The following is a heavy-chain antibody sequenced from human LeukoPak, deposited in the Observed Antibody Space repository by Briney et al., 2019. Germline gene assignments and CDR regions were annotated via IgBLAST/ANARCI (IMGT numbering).Heavy chain of an antibody. CDR3: ARGGSVTVTARGWFDP. V-gene: IGHV1-69*01. J-gene: IGHJ5*02. CDR2: IIPIFGTA. Sequence: SVKVSCMASGGTFSSYAISWVRQAPGQGLEWMGGIIPIFGTANYAQKFQGRVTITADESTSTAYMELSSLRSEDTAVYYCARGGSVTVTARGWFDPWGQGTLVTVSS. D-gene: IGHD4-11*01. CDR1: GGTFSSYA.